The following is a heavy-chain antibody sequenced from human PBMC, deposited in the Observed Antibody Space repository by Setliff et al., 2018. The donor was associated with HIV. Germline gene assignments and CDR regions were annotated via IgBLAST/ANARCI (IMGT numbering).Heavy chain of an antibody. CDR2: INHSGST. V-gene: IGHV4-34*01. Sequence: PSETLSLTCAVYGGSFSNYYWSWIRQPPGEGLEWIGEINHSGSTNYNPSLKSRVTISVDPSKNQFSLKLSSVTAADTAMYYCARFCAYGSCPDVWGKGTTVTVSS. D-gene: IGHD2-15*01. J-gene: IGHJ6*04. CDR3: ARFCAYGSCPDV. CDR1: GGSFSNYY.